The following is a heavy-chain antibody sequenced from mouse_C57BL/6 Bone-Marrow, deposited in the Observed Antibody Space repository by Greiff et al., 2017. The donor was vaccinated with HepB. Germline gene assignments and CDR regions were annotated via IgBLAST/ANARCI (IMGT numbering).Heavy chain of an antibody. V-gene: IGHV1-75*01. D-gene: IGHD1-1*01. CDR3: ARLFYYGSSSYYYAMDY. Sequence: VQLQESGPELVKPGASVKISCKASGYTFTDYYINWVKQRPGQGLEWIGWIFPGSGSTYYNEKFKGKATLTVDKSSSTAYMLLSSLTSEDSAVYFCARLFYYGSSSYYYAMDYWGQGTSVTVSS. J-gene: IGHJ4*01. CDR2: IFPGSGST. CDR1: GYTFTDYY.